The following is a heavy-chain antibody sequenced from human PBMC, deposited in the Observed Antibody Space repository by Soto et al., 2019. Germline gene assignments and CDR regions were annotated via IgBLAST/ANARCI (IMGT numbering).Heavy chain of an antibody. V-gene: IGHV3-23*01. CDR3: ATGKSSSSHFDY. J-gene: IGHJ4*02. CDR2: ISAGGGST. Sequence: GGSLRLSCAASGFTFSSYAMTWVRQAPGKGLEWVSAISAGGGSTYYADSVKGHFIISRDNSKNTLYLQMNSLRAEDTAVYYCATGKSSSSHFDYWGQGTLVTVSS. D-gene: IGHD2-2*01. CDR1: GFTFSSYA.